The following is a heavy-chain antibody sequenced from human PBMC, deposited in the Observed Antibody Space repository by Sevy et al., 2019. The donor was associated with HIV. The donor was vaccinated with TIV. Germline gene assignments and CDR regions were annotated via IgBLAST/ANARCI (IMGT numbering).Heavy chain of an antibody. CDR1: GFAFSSHA. J-gene: IGHJ4*02. CDR3: ARDYDFWSGQYYFDY. D-gene: IGHD3-3*01. CDR2: ISYDGSNK. Sequence: GGSLRLSCAASGFAFSSHAMHWVRQAPGKGLEWVGVISYDGSNKYYADSVKGRFTISRDNSKNTLYLQMNSLRAEETAGYYCARDYDFWSGQYYFDYWGQGTLVTVSS. V-gene: IGHV3-30-3*01.